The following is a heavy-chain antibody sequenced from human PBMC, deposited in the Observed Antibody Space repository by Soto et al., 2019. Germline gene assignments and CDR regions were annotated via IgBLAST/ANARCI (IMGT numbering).Heavy chain of an antibody. V-gene: IGHV1-18*01. CDR3: AREDIVVVPAAIAVYNWFDP. CDR1: GYTFTSYG. J-gene: IGHJ5*02. D-gene: IGHD2-2*01. Sequence: GASVKVSCKASGYTFTSYGISWVRQAPGQGLEWMGWISAYNGNTNYAQKLQGRVTMTTDTSTSTAYMELRSLRSDDTAVYYCAREDIVVVPAAIAVYNWFDPWGQGTLVTVSS. CDR2: ISAYNGNT.